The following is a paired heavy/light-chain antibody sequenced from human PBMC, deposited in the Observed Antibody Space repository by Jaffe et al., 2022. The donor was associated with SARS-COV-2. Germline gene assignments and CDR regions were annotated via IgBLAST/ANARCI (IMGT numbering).Light chain of an antibody. Sequence: DIQLTQSPSFLSASVGDRVTITCRASQDISSYLAWYQQNPGKAPKLLISAASTLQSGVPSRFSGSGSGTEFALTISSLQPEDFATYYCQQLNSYPYTFGQGTKLEIK. V-gene: IGKV1-9*01. J-gene: IGKJ2*01. CDR2: AAS. CDR3: QQLNSYPYT. CDR1: QDISSY.
Heavy chain of an antibody. CDR3: ARGKGANDC. D-gene: IGHD1-26*01. V-gene: IGHV3-21*01. CDR1: GFIFSNYN. J-gene: IGHJ4*02. Sequence: EVQLVESGGGLVKPGGSLRLSCAASGFIFSNYNMHWVRQAPGKGLEWVSSISSTSRQISYTDSVRGRFTISRDNAKNSLYLQMNSLRVEDTAVYYCARGKGANDCWGQGTLVTVSP. CDR2: ISSTSRQI.